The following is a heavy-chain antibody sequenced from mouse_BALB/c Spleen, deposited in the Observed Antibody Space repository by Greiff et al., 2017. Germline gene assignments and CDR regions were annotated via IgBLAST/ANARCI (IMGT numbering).Heavy chain of an antibody. Sequence: VQLQQSGTVLARPGASVKMSCKASGYTFTSYWMHWVKQRPGQGLEWIGAIYPGNSDTSYNQKFKGKAKLTAVTSTSTAYMELSSLTNEDSAVYYCTRPGSSYEGYFDYWGQGTTLTVSS. CDR3: TRPGSSYEGYFDY. CDR1: GYTFTSYW. CDR2: IYPGNSDT. J-gene: IGHJ2*01. V-gene: IGHV1-5*01. D-gene: IGHD1-1*01.